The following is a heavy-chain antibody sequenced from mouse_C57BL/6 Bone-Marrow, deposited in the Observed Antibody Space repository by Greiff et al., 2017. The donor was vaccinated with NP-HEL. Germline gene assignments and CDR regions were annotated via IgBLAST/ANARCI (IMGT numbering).Heavy chain of an antibody. Sequence: EVHLVESGGGLVQPGESLKLSCESNEYEFPSHDMSWVRKTPEKRLELVSAINSDGGSTYYPDTMERRFIISRDNTKKTLYLQRSSLRAEDTALYYCARPEPYYFDYWGQGTTLTVSS. CDR3: ARPEPYYFDY. CDR2: INSDGGST. V-gene: IGHV5-2*01. CDR1: EYEFPSHD. J-gene: IGHJ2*01.